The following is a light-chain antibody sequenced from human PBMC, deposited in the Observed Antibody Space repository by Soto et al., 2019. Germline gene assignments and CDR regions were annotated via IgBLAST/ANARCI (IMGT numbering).Light chain of an antibody. J-gene: IGKJ1*01. V-gene: IGKV3-11*01. CDR1: QSVSSY. CDR2: DAS. CDR3: QQRSNWPVT. Sequence: EIVLTQSPGTLSLSPGERATLSCRASQSVSSYLAWYQQKPGQAPRLLLYDASTRATGISARFSGSGSGTDFTLTISSLEPEDFAVYYCQQRSNWPVTFGQGTKLEVK.